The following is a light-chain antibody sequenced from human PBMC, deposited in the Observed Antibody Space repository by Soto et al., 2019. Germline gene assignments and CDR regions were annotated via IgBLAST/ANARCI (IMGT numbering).Light chain of an antibody. CDR2: DAS. CDR3: QQYGSSSWT. Sequence: EIVFTQSPGTLSLSPGERATLSCGASQSVSNNYLAWYQQKPGLAPRLLIYDASYRANGIPDRFSGSGSGTDFTLTISRLEPEDFVVYYCQQYGSSSWTFGQGTKVDIK. CDR1: QSVSNNY. V-gene: IGKV3D-20*01. J-gene: IGKJ1*01.